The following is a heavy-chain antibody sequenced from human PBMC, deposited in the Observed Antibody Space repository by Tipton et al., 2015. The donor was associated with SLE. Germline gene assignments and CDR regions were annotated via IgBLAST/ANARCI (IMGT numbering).Heavy chain of an antibody. CDR3: ARQQLYYYYYGMDV. D-gene: IGHD6-13*01. Sequence: TLSLTCTVSGGSLSSHYWSWIRQPPGKGLEWIGYIYYSGSTHYNPPLQSRVTISVDTSKNQFSLKLSSVTAADTAVYYCARQQLYYYYYGMDVWGQGTTVTVSS. CDR2: IYYSGST. V-gene: IGHV4-59*11. CDR1: GGSLSSHY. J-gene: IGHJ6*02.